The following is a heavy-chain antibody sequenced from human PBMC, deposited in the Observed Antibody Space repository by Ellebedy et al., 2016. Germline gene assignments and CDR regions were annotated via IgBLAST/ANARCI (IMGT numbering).Heavy chain of an antibody. Sequence: ASVKVSCXTSGYTFTHYGITWVRQAPGQGLEWMGWISGYSGNTNYAQKFEDRVTMTIDTSMSTVYMELRSLRSDDTAEYYCARPIVGATGGGDYYYYGMDVWGQGTTVIVSS. J-gene: IGHJ6*02. V-gene: IGHV1-18*04. CDR2: ISGYSGNT. CDR3: ARPIVGATGGGDYYYYGMDV. CDR1: GYTFTHYG. D-gene: IGHD1-26*01.